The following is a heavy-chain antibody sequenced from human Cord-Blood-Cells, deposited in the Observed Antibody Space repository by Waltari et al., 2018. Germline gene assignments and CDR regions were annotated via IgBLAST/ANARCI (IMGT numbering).Heavy chain of an antibody. Sequence: EVQLVESGGGLVQPGGSLSLPCAASGFTLSSYWMSWVRQAPGKGLEWVANIKQDGSEKYYVDSVKGRFTISRDNAKNSLYLQMNSLRAEDTAVYYCARGGDFDYWGQGTLVTVSS. CDR1: GFTLSSYW. CDR2: IKQDGSEK. J-gene: IGHJ4*02. CDR3: ARGGDFDY. V-gene: IGHV3-7*01.